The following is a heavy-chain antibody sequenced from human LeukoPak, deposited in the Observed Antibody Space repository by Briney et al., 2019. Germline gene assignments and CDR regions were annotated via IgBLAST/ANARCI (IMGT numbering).Heavy chain of an antibody. J-gene: IGHJ3*02. Sequence: GGSLRLSCAASGFTFSSDARSCVRQAPGKGLEWVSAISGSVGSTYYADSVKGRFTISRDNSKNTLYLQMNSLRAEDTAVYYCAKYARSYGPQTVAFDNWGQGTMVTVSS. CDR2: ISGSVGST. V-gene: IGHV3-23*01. CDR3: AKYARSYGPQTVAFDN. D-gene: IGHD1-26*01. CDR1: GFTFSSDA.